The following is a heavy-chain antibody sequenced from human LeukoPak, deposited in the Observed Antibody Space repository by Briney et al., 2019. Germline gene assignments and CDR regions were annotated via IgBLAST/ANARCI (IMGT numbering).Heavy chain of an antibody. Sequence: PSETLSLTCSVYGVSLSDYYWSWIRQPPGKGLEWIGEINHNGGTKYNPSLKGRVTISVDTSENHLSLNLRSVTAADTAVYYCARIRCGHSGAICYNHWGRGTLVTVSS. D-gene: IGHD2-8*01. V-gene: IGHV4-34*01. CDR2: INHNGGT. CDR3: ARIRCGHSGAICYNH. CDR1: GVSLSDYY. J-gene: IGHJ5*02.